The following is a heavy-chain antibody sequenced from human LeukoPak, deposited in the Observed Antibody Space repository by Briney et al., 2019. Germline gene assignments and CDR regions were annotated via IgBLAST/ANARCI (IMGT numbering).Heavy chain of an antibody. V-gene: IGHV3-23*01. Sequence: GGSLRLSCAASGFTFSSYAMSWVRQAPGKGLEWVSAISGSGGDTYYADSVKGRFTISRDNSKNTLYLQMNSLRAEDTAVYYCAKGRWDPGYYFEYWXXGTXVTVSS. CDR3: AKGRWDPGYYFEY. D-gene: IGHD1-26*01. CDR1: GFTFSSYA. CDR2: ISGSGGDT. J-gene: IGHJ4*02.